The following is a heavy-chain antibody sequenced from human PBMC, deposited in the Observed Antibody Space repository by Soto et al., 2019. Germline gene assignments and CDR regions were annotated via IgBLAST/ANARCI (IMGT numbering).Heavy chain of an antibody. Sequence: SVKVSCKACGGSFSSYAIRWVRQAPGQGLEWMGGIIPIFGTANYAQKFQGRVTITADESTSTAYMELSSLRSEDTAVYYCARHRAETYYDFWSGYYFRYWGQGTLVTV. CDR1: GGSFSSYA. V-gene: IGHV1-69*13. J-gene: IGHJ4*02. CDR3: ARHRAETYYDFWSGYYFRY. CDR2: IIPIFGTA. D-gene: IGHD3-3*01.